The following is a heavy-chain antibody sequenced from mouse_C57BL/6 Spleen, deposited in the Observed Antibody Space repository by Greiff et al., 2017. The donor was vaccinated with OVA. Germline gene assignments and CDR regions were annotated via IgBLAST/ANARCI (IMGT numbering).Heavy chain of an antibody. V-gene: IGHV1-59*01. J-gene: IGHJ2*01. Sequence: VQLQQSGAELVRPGTSVKLSCKASGYTFTSYWMHWVKQRPGQGLEWIGVIDPSDSYTNYNQKFKGKATLTVDTSSSTAYMQLSSLTSEDSAVYDCARTTTVVASSDYWGQGTTLTVSS. CDR1: GYTFTSYW. CDR3: ARTTTVVASSDY. D-gene: IGHD1-1*01. CDR2: IDPSDSYT.